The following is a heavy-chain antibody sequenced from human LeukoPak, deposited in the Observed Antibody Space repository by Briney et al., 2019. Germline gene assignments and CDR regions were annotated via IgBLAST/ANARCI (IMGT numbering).Heavy chain of an antibody. CDR3: ARETAVAGTFDY. CDR2: IYYSGST. Sequence: SETLSLTCTVSGGSISSYYWSWIRQPPGKGLEWIGCIYYSGSTNYNPSLKSRVTISVDTSKNQFSLKLSSVTAADTAVYYCARETAVAGTFDYWGQGTLVTVPS. J-gene: IGHJ4*02. D-gene: IGHD6-19*01. CDR1: GGSISSYY. V-gene: IGHV4-59*01.